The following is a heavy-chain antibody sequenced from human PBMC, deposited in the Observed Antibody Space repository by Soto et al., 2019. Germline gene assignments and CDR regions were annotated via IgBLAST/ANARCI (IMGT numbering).Heavy chain of an antibody. CDR1: GFSFSTYA. J-gene: IGHJ4*02. V-gene: IGHV3-23*01. D-gene: IGHD3-16*01. Sequence: PGGSLRLSCAASGFSFSTYAMSWVRQAPGKGLEWVSAISGSGATTYYADSVKGRFTISRDNSKNTMYLQMNSLRAEDTAVYYCAKDPLGGPSPVSSDFWGQGTLVTVSS. CDR3: AKDPLGGPSPVSSDF. CDR2: ISGSGATT.